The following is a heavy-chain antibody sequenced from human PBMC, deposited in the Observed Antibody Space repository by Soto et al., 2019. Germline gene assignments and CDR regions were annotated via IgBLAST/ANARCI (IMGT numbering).Heavy chain of an antibody. J-gene: IGHJ3*02. D-gene: IGHD2-15*01. CDR3: ARPSSRYCSGGSCLELPDVFDI. Sequence: SETLSLTCTVSGGSISSSSYYWGWIRQPPGKGLEWIGSIYYSGSTYYNPSLKSRVTISVDTSKNQFSLKLSSVTAADTAVYYCARPSSRYCSGGSCLELPDVFDIWGQGTMVT. V-gene: IGHV4-39*01. CDR2: IYYSGST. CDR1: GGSISSSSYY.